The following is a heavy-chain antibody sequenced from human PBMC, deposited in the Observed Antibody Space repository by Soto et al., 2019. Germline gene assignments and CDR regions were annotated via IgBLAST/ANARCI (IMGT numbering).Heavy chain of an antibody. CDR3: ARAPGADCLSTPFNS. V-gene: IGHV1-2*02. Sequence: QVQLVQSGAEVKKPGASVKVSCKASGYTFTGYYMHWVRQAPGQGLEWMGWINPNSGGTNYAQKFQGRVTVTGDTAIGTAYGDRGGLGSDDTAVYYGARAPGADCLSTPFNSGGQGPLATVPP. D-gene: IGHD2-21*01. CDR1: GYTFTGYY. CDR2: INPNSGGT. J-gene: IGHJ5*01.